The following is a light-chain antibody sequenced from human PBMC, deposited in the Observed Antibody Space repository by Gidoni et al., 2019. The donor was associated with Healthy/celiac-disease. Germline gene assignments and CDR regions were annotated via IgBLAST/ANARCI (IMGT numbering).Light chain of an antibody. J-gene: IGLJ2*01. CDR3: QSADSSGTYVV. CDR1: ALPKQY. CDR2: KDS. V-gene: IGLV3-25*03. Sequence: SYELPQPPPVSVPPGHTARITCSGDALPKQYAYWYQQKPGQAPVLVIYKDSERPSGIPERFSGSSSGTTVTLTISGVQAEDEDDYYCQSADSSGTYVVFGGGTKLTDL.